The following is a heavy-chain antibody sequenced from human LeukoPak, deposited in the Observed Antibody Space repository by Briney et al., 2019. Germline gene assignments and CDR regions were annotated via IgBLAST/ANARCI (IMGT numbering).Heavy chain of an antibody. J-gene: IGHJ4*02. D-gene: IGHD2-15*01. V-gene: IGHV3-21*01. Sequence: GGSLRLSCAASGFTFSSYSMNWVRQAPGKGLEWVPSISSSSSYIYYADSVKGRFTISRDNAKNSLYLQMNSLRAEDTAVYYCARAGYCSGGSCWDYWGQGTLVTVSS. CDR2: ISSSSSYI. CDR3: ARAGYCSGGSCWDY. CDR1: GFTFSSYS.